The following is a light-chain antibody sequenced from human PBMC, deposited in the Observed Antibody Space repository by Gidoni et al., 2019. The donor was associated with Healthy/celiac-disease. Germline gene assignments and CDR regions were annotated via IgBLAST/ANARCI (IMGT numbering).Light chain of an antibody. Sequence: TGMTQSPLSLPVTPGEPASISCRSSQSLLHSNGYNYLDWYLQKPGQSPQLLIYLGSNRASGVPDRFSGSGSGTDFTLKISRVEAEDVGVYYCMQALQTPWTFGQGTKVEIK. CDR3: MQALQTPWT. V-gene: IGKV2-28*01. CDR1: QSLLHSNGYNY. J-gene: IGKJ1*01. CDR2: LGS.